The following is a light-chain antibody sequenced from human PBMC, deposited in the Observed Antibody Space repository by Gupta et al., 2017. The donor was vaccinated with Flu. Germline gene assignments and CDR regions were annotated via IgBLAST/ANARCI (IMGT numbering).Light chain of an antibody. J-gene: IGKJ3*01. Sequence: GDRVTITCRASQGISNHLAWYQQKPGKVPQLLIYSASTVLSGVTSRFNGSGSGTAFTLTITSLQPEDVATYYCQKYNGAPFTFGPGTKVQIK. V-gene: IGKV1-27*01. CDR1: QGISNH. CDR3: QKYNGAPFT. CDR2: SAS.